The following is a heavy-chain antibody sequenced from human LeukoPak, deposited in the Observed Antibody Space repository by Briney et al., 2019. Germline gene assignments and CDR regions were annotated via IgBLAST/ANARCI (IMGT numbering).Heavy chain of an antibody. CDR3: ARTYYYGSGRWETSQRLGEY. J-gene: IGHJ4*02. D-gene: IGHD3-10*01. Sequence: PSETLSLTCTVSGGSISSYYWSWIRQHPGKGLEWIGYIYYSGSTYYNPSLKSRVTISVDTSKNQFSLKLSSVTAADTAVYYCARTYYYGSGRWETSQRLGEYWGQGTLVTVSS. CDR2: IYYSGST. CDR1: GGSISSYY. V-gene: IGHV4-59*06.